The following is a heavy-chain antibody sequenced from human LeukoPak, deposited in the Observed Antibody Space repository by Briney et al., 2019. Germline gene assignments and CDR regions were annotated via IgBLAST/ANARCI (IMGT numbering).Heavy chain of an antibody. CDR1: GGSISSSSYY. Sequence: PSETLSLTCTVSGGSISSSSYYWGWIRQPPGKGLEWIGSIYYSGSTYYNPSLKSRVTISVDTSKNQFSLKLSSVTAADTAVYYCARSPEYYDILTGYHNHGNFDYWGQGTLVTVSS. D-gene: IGHD3-9*01. V-gene: IGHV4-39*07. CDR3: ARSPEYYDILTGYHNHGNFDY. CDR2: IYYSGST. J-gene: IGHJ4*02.